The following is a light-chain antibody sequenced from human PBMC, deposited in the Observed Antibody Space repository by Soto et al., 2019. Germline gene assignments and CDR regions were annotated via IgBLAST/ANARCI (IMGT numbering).Light chain of an antibody. CDR1: QGIRFD. V-gene: IGKV1-6*01. J-gene: IGKJ1*01. Sequence: AIQMTQSPSSLSASVGDRVTITCRASQGIRFDLGWYQQKPGKAPELLIFAASNLQSGVPSRFSGSGSGTDFTLTISSLQPEDFPTYYCLQDYNYPWTFGQRTKLEIK. CDR2: AAS. CDR3: LQDYNYPWT.